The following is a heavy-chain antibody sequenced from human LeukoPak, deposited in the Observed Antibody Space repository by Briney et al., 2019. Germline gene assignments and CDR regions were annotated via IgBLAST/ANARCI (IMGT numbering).Heavy chain of an antibody. CDR2: MNPNSGNT. CDR3: AGKTYYDFWSGSDAFDI. J-gene: IGHJ3*02. CDR1: GYTFTSYD. Sequence: SVKVSCKASGYTFTSYDINWVRQATGQGLEWMGWMNPNSGNTGYAQKFQGRVTMTRNTSISTAYMELSSLRSEDTAVYYCAGKTYYDFWSGSDAFDIWGQGTMVTVSS. V-gene: IGHV1-8*01. D-gene: IGHD3-3*01.